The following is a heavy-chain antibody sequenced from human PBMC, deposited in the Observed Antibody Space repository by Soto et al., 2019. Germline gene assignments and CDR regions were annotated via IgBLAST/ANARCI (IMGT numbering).Heavy chain of an antibody. Sequence: QVQLVQSGAEVKKPGASVRVSCKASGYTFTTYGISWVRQAPGQGLEWVGWISGYNGNTNYAQRLQGRVTMTTDTSRGRDCMELRSLRSDDKAVYYCARDGDAGRGQGVPGAMGGAWTYNYYYGMDVWGQGTTVTVSS. CDR2: ISGYNGNT. CDR1: GYTFTTYG. J-gene: IGHJ6*02. V-gene: IGHV1-18*01. CDR3: ARDGDAGRGQGVPGAMGGAWTYNYYYGMDV. D-gene: IGHD2-2*01.